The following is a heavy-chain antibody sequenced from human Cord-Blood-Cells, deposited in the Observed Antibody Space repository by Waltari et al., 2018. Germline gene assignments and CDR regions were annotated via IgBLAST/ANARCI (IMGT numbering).Heavy chain of an antibody. CDR3: ARDYNWYLDY. CDR1: GGSISSGSYY. Sequence: QVQLQESGPGLVKPSQTLSLTCTVSGGSISSGSYYWSWIRQPAGKGLEWIGYIYTSGSTNYNPSLKSRVPISVDTSKNQFSLKLSSVTAADTAVYYCARDYNWYLDYWGQGTLVTVSS. J-gene: IGHJ4*02. D-gene: IGHD1-1*01. V-gene: IGHV4-61*09. CDR2: IYTSGST.